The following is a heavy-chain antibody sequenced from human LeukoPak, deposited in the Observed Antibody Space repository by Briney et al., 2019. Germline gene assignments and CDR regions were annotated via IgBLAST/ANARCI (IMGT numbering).Heavy chain of an antibody. D-gene: IGHD7-27*01. V-gene: IGHV4-59*01. CDR3: ARVTGDYFDY. Sequence: SETLSLTCTVSGGSISSYYWSWIRQPPGKGLEWIAYIYYSGSTNYNPSLKSRVTISVDTSKNQFSLKLSSVTAADTAVYYCARVTGDYFDYWGQGTLVTVSS. CDR2: IYYSGST. J-gene: IGHJ4*02. CDR1: GGSISSYY.